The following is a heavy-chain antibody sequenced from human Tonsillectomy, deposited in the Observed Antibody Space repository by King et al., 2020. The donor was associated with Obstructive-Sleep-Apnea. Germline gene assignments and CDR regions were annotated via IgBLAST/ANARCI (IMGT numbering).Heavy chain of an antibody. V-gene: IGHV3-7*01. CDR2: INKDGSQK. J-gene: IGHJ4*02. Sequence: VQLVESGGGLVQPGGSLRLSCVASGITFTTYWMSCGRQAPGKGLEWVAIINKDGSQKNYWDSVTGRLTISRDNAKNSLFLQMNSLRAEDTAVYYCAATYCGGDCYSRFDDWGQGTLVTVSS. CDR1: GITFTTYW. CDR3: AATYCGGDCYSRFDD. D-gene: IGHD2-21*02.